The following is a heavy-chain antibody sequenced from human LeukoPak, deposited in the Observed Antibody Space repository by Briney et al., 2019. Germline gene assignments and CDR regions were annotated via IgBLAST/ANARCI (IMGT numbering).Heavy chain of an antibody. J-gene: IGHJ4*02. V-gene: IGHV3-7*01. D-gene: IGHD6-6*01. CDR1: EFTFSSYW. Sequence: PGGSLRLSCAASEFTFSSYWMRWVRQAPGKGLEWVANIKQDGREKNYLDSVKGRFSISRDNAKNSLYLQMNSLRAEDTAVYYCARPGRAQQYSLGYWGQGTLVTVSS. CDR2: IKQDGREK. CDR3: ARPGRAQQYSLGY.